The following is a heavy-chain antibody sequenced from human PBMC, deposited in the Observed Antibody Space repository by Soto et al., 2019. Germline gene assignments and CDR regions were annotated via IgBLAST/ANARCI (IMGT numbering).Heavy chain of an antibody. V-gene: IGHV1-69*12. CDR1: GGTFRTYA. CDR3: AKGAVAGTPTSYYYYGMDV. Sequence: QVQLLQSGAEVKKPGSSVRVSCEASGGTFRTYAISWVRQAPGQGLEWMGEIIPIFGTVNYAQKFQGRVNITADESTTTVYMDLRSLRSEDTAVYYCAKGAVAGTPTSYYYYGMDVWGQGTTVTVSS. J-gene: IGHJ6*02. CDR2: IIPIFGTV. D-gene: IGHD6-19*01.